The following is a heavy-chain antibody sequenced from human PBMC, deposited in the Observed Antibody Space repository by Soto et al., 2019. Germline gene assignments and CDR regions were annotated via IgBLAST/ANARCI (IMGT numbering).Heavy chain of an antibody. V-gene: IGHV3-74*03. D-gene: IGHD1-26*01. CDR2: IGPDGGGI. J-gene: IGHJ4*02. CDR1: GVTFSDYA. CDR3: ARDDSGPLTFDY. Sequence: QPGGSMRLSCAASGVTFSDYAMHWVRQAPGQGLVWVSQIGPDGGGIMYADSVKGRFTISRDDAKNTVYLQMNSLRAEVTAVYYCARDDSGPLTFDYWGQGTPVTVSS.